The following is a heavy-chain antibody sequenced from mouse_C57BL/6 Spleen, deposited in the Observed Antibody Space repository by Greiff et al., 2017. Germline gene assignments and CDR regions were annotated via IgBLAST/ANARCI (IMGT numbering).Heavy chain of an antibody. CDR2: IYPGSGST. V-gene: IGHV1-55*01. CDR3: ARRGVYDYDGDY. CDR1: GYTFTSYW. Sequence: QVQLQQPGAELVKPGASVKMSCKASGYTFTSYWITWVKQRPGQGLEWIGDIYPGSGSTNYNEKFKSKATLTVDTSSSTAYMQLSSLTSEDSAVYYCARRGVYDYDGDYWGQGTTLTVSS. D-gene: IGHD2-4*01. J-gene: IGHJ2*01.